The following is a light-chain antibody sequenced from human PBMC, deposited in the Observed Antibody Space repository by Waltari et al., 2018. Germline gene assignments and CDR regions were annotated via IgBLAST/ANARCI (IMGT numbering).Light chain of an antibody. J-gene: IGLJ1*01. Sequence: SYELTQPPSVSVSPGQTARITCSGDALPKQFAYWYQQKPGQAPVLVMYKDTERPSGIPERFSGSSSGTTVTLTISGAQAEDEADYHCQSADSSGTYDVFGTGTKVTGL. V-gene: IGLV3-25*03. CDR3: QSADSSGTYDV. CDR2: KDT. CDR1: ALPKQF.